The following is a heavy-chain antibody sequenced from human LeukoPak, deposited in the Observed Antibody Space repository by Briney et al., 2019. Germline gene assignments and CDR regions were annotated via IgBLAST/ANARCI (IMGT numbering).Heavy chain of an antibody. Sequence: TASETLSLTCTLSGGSISNYYWSWIRQPPGKGLEWIGNIFYSGSTNYNPSLKSRVTISLDTSKSQFSLKLSSVTAADTAVYYCARHENWASFPLDYWGQGTLVTVSS. CDR2: IFYSGST. V-gene: IGHV4-59*08. CDR1: GGSISNYY. D-gene: IGHD2-21*01. J-gene: IGHJ4*02. CDR3: ARHENWASFPLDY.